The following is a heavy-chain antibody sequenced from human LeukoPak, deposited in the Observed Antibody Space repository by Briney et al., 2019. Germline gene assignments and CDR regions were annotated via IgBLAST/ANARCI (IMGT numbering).Heavy chain of an antibody. CDR2: IRSKAYRGTT. V-gene: IGHV3-49*04. D-gene: IGHD1-1*01. J-gene: IGHJ6*02. Sequence: GGSLRLSCTASGFTFGDHAMSWVRQAPGKGLEWVGFIRSKAYRGTTEYAASVKGRFSISGDDSESIVYLQMNSLKTEDTAVYYCTRGPMQLWLHNGMDVWGQGTTVTVSS. CDR1: GFTFGDHA. CDR3: TRGPMQLWLHNGMDV.